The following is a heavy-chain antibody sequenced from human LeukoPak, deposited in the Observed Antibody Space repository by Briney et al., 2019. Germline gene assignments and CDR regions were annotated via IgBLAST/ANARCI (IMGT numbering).Heavy chain of an antibody. V-gene: IGHV3-30*02. D-gene: IGHD2-8*01. CDR3: AKGDAIKGHFDP. CDR2: IRYDGSDK. Sequence: PGRSLRLSCAASGFSFNIYGMHWVRQPPGKGLDWVAFIRYDGSDKYYADSVKGRFTISRDNSKNTLYLQMNSLRAEDTAVYYCAKGDAIKGHFDPWGQGTLVTVSS. CDR1: GFSFNIYG. J-gene: IGHJ5*02.